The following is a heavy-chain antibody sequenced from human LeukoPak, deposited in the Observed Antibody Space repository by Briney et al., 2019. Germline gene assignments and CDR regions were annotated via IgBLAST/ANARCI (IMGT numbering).Heavy chain of an antibody. CDR1: GFTFSSYA. CDR2: SSGSGGST. D-gene: IGHD2-2*01. V-gene: IGHV3-23*01. Sequence: GSLRLSCAASGFTFSSYAMSWVRQAPGKGLEWVSASSGSGGSTYYADSVKGRFTISRDNSKNTLYLQMNSLRAEDTAVYYCAKAKHIVVVPAKGYGMDLWGQGTTVTVSS. J-gene: IGHJ6*02. CDR3: AKAKHIVVVPAKGYGMDL.